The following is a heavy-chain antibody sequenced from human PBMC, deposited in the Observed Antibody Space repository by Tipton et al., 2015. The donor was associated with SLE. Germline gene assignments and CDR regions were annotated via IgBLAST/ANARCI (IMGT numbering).Heavy chain of an antibody. CDR3: ARGGFSNSWRFDY. V-gene: IGHV1-69*01. CDR2: IVPFLGRP. CDR1: GGILRDYA. D-gene: IGHD6-13*01. Sequence: VQLVQSGPEVKRPGSSVKVSCKASGGILRDYAISWVRQAPGQGLEWMGGIVPFLGRPNYAQKFQGRVTISADESSTTVYMELSSLRSGDTAVYFCARGGFSNSWRFDYWGQGTVVTVSS. J-gene: IGHJ4*02.